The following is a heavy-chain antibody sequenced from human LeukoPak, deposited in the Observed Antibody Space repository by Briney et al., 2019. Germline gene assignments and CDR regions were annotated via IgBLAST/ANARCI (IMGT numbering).Heavy chain of an antibody. CDR3: ARDRRVQLWENFDY. CDR1: GFTFSSYS. V-gene: IGHV3-48*01. J-gene: IGHJ4*02. D-gene: IGHD5-18*01. Sequence: GGSLRLSCAASGFTFSSYSMNWVRQAPGKGLEWVSYISSSSSTIYYADSVKGRFTTSRDNAKNSLYLQMNSLRAEDTAVYYCARDRRVQLWENFDYWGQGTLVTVSS. CDR2: ISSSSSTI.